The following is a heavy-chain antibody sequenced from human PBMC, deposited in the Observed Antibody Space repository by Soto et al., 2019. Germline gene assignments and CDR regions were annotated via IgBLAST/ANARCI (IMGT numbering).Heavy chain of an antibody. Sequence: QGQLVESGGGGVQPGRSLRLSCAASGFTFSSYAMHWVRQAPGKGLEWVAVISYDGSNKYYADSVKGRFTISRDNSKNTLYLQMNSLRAEDTAVYYCARENTAMEYYYYGMDVWGQGTTVTVSS. J-gene: IGHJ6*02. D-gene: IGHD5-18*01. CDR3: ARENTAMEYYYYGMDV. CDR1: GFTFSSYA. V-gene: IGHV3-30-3*01. CDR2: ISYDGSNK.